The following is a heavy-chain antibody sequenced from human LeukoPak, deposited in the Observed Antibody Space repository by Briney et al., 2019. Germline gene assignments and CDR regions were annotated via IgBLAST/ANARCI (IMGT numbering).Heavy chain of an antibody. Sequence: ASVKVSCKASGYTFTDYYMHWVRPAPGQGLEWMGWISPNSGDTNYAQKFQGRVTMTRDTSISTAYMELSRLRSDDTAVYYCSREVVIAVAEPDDYWGQGTLVTVSS. J-gene: IGHJ4*02. CDR1: GYTFTDYY. CDR3: SREVVIAVAEPDDY. V-gene: IGHV1-2*02. D-gene: IGHD6-19*01. CDR2: ISPNSGDT.